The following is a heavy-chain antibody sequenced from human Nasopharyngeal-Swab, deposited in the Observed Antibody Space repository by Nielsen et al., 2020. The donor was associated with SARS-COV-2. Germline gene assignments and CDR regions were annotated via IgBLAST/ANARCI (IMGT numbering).Heavy chain of an antibody. J-gene: IGHJ6*03. D-gene: IGHD3-10*01. CDR3: ARARGYLTHYYMDV. CDR1: GFVFSTYS. V-gene: IGHV3-30*04. CDR2: ISVDGRNS. Sequence: GGSLRLSYAASGFVFSTYSMQWVRLAPGKGLEWVALISVDGRNSNYADSVKGRFIISRDNSEKTVDLQMNSLKGEDTAVYYCARARGYLTHYYMDVWGSGTTVTVSS.